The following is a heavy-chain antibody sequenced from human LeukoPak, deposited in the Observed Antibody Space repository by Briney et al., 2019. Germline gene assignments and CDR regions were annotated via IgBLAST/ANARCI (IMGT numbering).Heavy chain of an antibody. CDR3: ARVDSSGRYPGLDYYYGMDV. V-gene: IGHV3-33*01. Sequence: GGSLRLSCAASGFTFSSYGMHWVRQAPGKGLEGVAVIWYDGSNKYYADSVKGRFTISRDNSKNTLYLQINSLRAEDTAVYYCARVDSSGRYPGLDYYYGMDVWGQGTTVTVSS. CDR2: IWYDGSNK. D-gene: IGHD6-19*01. J-gene: IGHJ6*02. CDR1: GFTFSSYG.